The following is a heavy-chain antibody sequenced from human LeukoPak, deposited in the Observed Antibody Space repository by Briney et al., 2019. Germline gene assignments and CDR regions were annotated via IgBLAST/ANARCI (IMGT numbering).Heavy chain of an antibody. Sequence: PGGSLRLSCAASGFTFSIYAMTWVRQAPGKGLEWVSAISDRDGSTYYADSVKGRFTISRDNSKNTLYLQMNSLRAEDTAVYYCAKGYRGNYDYWGQGTLVTVSS. CDR3: AKGYRGNYDY. D-gene: IGHD1-26*01. CDR1: GFTFSIYA. CDR2: ISDRDGST. V-gene: IGHV3-23*01. J-gene: IGHJ4*02.